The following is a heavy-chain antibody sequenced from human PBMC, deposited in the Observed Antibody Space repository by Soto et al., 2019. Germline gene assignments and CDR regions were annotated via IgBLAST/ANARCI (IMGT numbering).Heavy chain of an antibody. CDR2: IYYSGST. Sequence: QVQLQESGPGLVKPSQTLSLTCTVSGCSISSGGYYWSWIRQHPGKGLEWIGYIYYSGSTYYNPSLKTRVTISVVTSKNQFSQKLRSVTAADTAVYYCAIDRRNDYGDYDWYFDLWGRGTLVTASS. D-gene: IGHD4-17*01. J-gene: IGHJ2*01. CDR3: AIDRRNDYGDYDWYFDL. CDR1: GCSISSGGYY. V-gene: IGHV4-31*03.